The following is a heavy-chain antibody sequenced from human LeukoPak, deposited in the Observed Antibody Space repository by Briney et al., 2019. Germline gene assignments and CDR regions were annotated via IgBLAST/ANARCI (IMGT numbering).Heavy chain of an antibody. CDR3: ARLVSAAFDI. J-gene: IGHJ3*02. CDR1: GGSISSYY. V-gene: IGHV4-59*01. CDR2: IYYSGST. Sequence: SETLSLTCTVSGGSISSYYWSWIRQPPGKGLEWIGYIYYSGSTNYNPSLKSRVTISVDTSKNQFSLKPSSVTAADTAVYYCARLVSAAFDIWGQGTMVTVSS.